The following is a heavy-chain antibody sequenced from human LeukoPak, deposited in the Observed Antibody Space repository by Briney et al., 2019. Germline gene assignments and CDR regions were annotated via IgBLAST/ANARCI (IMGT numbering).Heavy chain of an antibody. CDR3: ARDYGDYVDLGTLGY. J-gene: IGHJ4*02. CDR2: IIPIFGTA. CDR1: GGTFSSYA. D-gene: IGHD4-17*01. Sequence: ASVKASCKASGGTFSSYAISWVRQAPGQGLEWMGGIIPIFGTANYAQKFQGRVTITADESTSTAYMELSSLRSEDTAVYYCARDYGDYVDLGTLGYWGQGTLVTVSS. V-gene: IGHV1-69*13.